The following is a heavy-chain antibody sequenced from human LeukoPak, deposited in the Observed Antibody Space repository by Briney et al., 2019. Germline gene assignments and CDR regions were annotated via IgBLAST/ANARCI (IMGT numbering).Heavy chain of an antibody. J-gene: IGHJ3*02. D-gene: IGHD1-26*01. Sequence: GTSLRLSCTPSGFTFSGYAMHWVRQAPGKGLGWVAVIWFDGSNTYYADSVKGRFTISRDNSKNTLYLQMNSLRAGDTAVYYCARGAQSGGYSGPFDIWGQGTMVTVSS. CDR2: IWFDGSNT. CDR3: ARGAQSGGYSGPFDI. CDR1: GFTFSGYA. V-gene: IGHV3-33*01.